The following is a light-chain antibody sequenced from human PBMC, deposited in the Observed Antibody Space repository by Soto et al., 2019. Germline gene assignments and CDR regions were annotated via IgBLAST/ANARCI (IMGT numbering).Light chain of an antibody. CDR3: QQYNSYSPT. V-gene: IGKV1-9*01. CDR2: GAS. CDR1: QGIINY. Sequence: IQLTQSPSSLSASVGDRVTITCRASQGIINYLAWYQQKPGKAPKLLIYGASTLQSGVPSRFGGSGSGTEFTLTISSLQPDDFATYYCQQYNSYSPTFGQGTKVDIK. J-gene: IGKJ1*01.